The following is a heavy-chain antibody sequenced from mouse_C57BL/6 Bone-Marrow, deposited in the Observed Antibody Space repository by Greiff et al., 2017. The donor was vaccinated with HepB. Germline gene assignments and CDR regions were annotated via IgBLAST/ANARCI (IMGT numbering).Heavy chain of an antibody. CDR2: IWSGGST. CDR3: ARNWYYGSSYLFLDY. J-gene: IGHJ2*01. Sequence: QVHVKQSGPGLVQPSQSLSITCTVSGFSLTSYGIHWVRQSPGKGLEWLGVIWSGGSTDYYAAFISRLSTSKDNSKSQGFFKMNSLQADDTAIYYCARNWYYGSSYLFLDYWGQGTTLTVSS. D-gene: IGHD1-1*01. V-gene: IGHV2-2*01. CDR1: GFSLTSYG.